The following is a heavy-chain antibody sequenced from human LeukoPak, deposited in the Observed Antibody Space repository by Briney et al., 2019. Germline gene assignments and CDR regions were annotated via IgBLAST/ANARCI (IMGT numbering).Heavy chain of an antibody. CDR3: ARHNYHERGSTDY. Sequence: NPGGSLRLSCAASGFTFSSYSMNWVRQAPGKGLEWVSSISSSSSYIYYADSVKGRFTISRDNAKNSLYLQMNSLRAEDTAVYYCARHNYHERGSTDYWGQGTLVTVSS. V-gene: IGHV3-21*01. CDR1: GFTFSSYS. D-gene: IGHD5-24*01. J-gene: IGHJ4*02. CDR2: ISSSSSYI.